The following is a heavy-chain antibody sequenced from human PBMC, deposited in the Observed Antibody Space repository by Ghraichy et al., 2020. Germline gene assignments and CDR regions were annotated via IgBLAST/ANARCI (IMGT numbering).Heavy chain of an antibody. Sequence: ASVKVSCKASGYTFTSYYMHWVRQAPGQGLEWMGIINPSGGSTSYAQKFQGRVTMTRDTSTSTVYMELSSLRSEDTAVYYCARDRVVRGVPCRGYYYYGMDVWDQGTTVTVTS. J-gene: IGHJ6*02. CDR2: INPSGGST. CDR1: GYTFTSYY. D-gene: IGHD3-10*01. CDR3: ARDRVVRGVPCRGYYYYGMDV. V-gene: IGHV1-46*01.